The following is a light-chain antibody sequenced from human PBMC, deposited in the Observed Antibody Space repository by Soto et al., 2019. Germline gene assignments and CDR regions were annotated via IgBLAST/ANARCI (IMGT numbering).Light chain of an antibody. J-gene: IGLJ3*02. V-gene: IGLV2-14*01. CDR3: SSYTSTTTLWV. CDR2: EVN. CDR1: SSDVGGYNY. Sequence: QSALTQPASVSGSPGQSITISCTGTSSDVGGYNYVSWYQQHPGKAPKLMIYEVNNRPSGVSNRFSGSKSGNTASLTISRLQAEAEADYYCSSYTSTTTLWVFGGGTKLTVL.